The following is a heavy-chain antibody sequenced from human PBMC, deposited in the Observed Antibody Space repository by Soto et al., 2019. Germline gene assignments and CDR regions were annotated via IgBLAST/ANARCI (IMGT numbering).Heavy chain of an antibody. Sequence: GGSLRLSCAASGFTFSSYAMSWVRQAPGKGLECVSPISGSGGSTYYADSVKGRFTISRDNSKNTLYLQMNGLRAEDTAVYYCAKMMGATRGGFDSWGQGALVTVSS. J-gene: IGHJ4*02. CDR2: ISGSGGST. CDR3: AKMMGATRGGFDS. CDR1: GFTFSSYA. D-gene: IGHD1-26*01. V-gene: IGHV3-23*01.